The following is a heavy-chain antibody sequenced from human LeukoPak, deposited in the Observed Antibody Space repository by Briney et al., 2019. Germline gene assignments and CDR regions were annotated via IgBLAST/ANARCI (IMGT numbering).Heavy chain of an antibody. V-gene: IGHV1-18*01. J-gene: IGHJ4*02. CDR3: ARDLAYCGGDCYPIDY. CDR1: GYTFTSYG. D-gene: IGHD2-21*02. Sequence: ASVKVSCKASGYTFTSYGISWVRQAPGQGLEWIGWISAYNGNTNYAQKLQGRVTMTTDTSTSTAYMELRSLRSDDTAVYYCARDLAYCGGDCYPIDYWGQGTLVTVSS. CDR2: ISAYNGNT.